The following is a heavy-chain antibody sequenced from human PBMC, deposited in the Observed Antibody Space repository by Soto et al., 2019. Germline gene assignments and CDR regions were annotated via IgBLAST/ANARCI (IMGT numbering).Heavy chain of an antibody. Sequence: PGGSLRLSCAASGFTFSSYAMGWVRQGPGKGLEWVAVVSIGGSTHYADSVRGRFTISRDNSKNTLSLQMNSLTAEDTAVYYCHSSRWSTSFDYWGQGTLVTVSS. CDR1: GFTFSSYA. V-gene: IGHV3-23*01. D-gene: IGHD6-13*01. CDR2: VSIGGST. CDR3: HSSRWSTSFDY. J-gene: IGHJ4*02.